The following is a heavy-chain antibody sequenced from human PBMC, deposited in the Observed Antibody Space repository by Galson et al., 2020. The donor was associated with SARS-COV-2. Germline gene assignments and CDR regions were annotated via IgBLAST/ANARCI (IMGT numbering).Heavy chain of an antibody. V-gene: IGHV4-39*07. Sequence: SETLSLTCTVSGGSISSSSYYWGWIRQPPGKGLEWIGSIYYSGITYYNPSLKSRVTISVDTSKNQFSLKLSSVTAADTAVYYCATRVVVIAKATPDLDAFDIWGQGTMVTVSS. J-gene: IGHJ3*02. CDR2: IYYSGIT. CDR1: GGSISSSSYY. CDR3: ATRVVVIAKATPDLDAFDI. D-gene: IGHD2-21*01.